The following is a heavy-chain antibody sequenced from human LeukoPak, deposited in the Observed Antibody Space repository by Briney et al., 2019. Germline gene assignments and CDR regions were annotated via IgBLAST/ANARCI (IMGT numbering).Heavy chain of an antibody. Sequence: PSETLSLTCTVSGDSFSSYYWSWIRQPPGKGLEWIGYIYHSGSTNYNPSLKSRVTISVDTSKNQFSLKLYSVTAADTAVYYCARHWLDSGTPDRFDYWGQGTLVTVSS. D-gene: IGHD3-10*01. J-gene: IGHJ4*02. CDR3: ARHWLDSGTPDRFDY. CDR1: GDSFSSYY. V-gene: IGHV4-59*08. CDR2: IYHSGST.